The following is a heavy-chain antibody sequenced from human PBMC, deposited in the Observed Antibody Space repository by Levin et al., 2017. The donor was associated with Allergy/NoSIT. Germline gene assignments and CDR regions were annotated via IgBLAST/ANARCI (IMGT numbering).Heavy chain of an antibody. D-gene: IGHD2-2*01. V-gene: IGHV3-30*18. J-gene: IGHJ4*02. CDR3: AKDLTVFVVVPAAPDFDY. Sequence: GGSLRLSCAASGFTFSSYGMHWVRQAPGKGLEWVAVISYDGSNKYYADSVKGRFTISRDNSKNTLYLQMNSLRAEDTAVYYCAKDLTVFVVVPAAPDFDYWGQGTLVTVSS. CDR1: GFTFSSYG. CDR2: ISYDGSNK.